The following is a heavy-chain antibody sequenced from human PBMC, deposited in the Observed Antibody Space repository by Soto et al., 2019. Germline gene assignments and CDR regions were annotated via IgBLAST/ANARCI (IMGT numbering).Heavy chain of an antibody. Sequence: PGGSLRLSCAASGFTFSSYAMSWFRQAPGKGLEWVSAISGSGGSTYYADSVKGRFTISRDNSKNTLYLQMNSLGAEDTAVYYCAKGGTYYYDSSGYRGALGYWGQGTLVTVSS. J-gene: IGHJ4*02. V-gene: IGHV3-23*01. D-gene: IGHD3-22*01. CDR2: ISGSGGST. CDR1: GFTFSSYA. CDR3: AKGGTYYYDSSGYRGALGY.